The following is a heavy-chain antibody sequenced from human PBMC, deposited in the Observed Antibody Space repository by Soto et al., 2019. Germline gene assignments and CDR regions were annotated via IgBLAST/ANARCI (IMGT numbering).Heavy chain of an antibody. V-gene: IGHV1-2*02. D-gene: IGHD5-18*01. CDR2: INPNSGGT. CDR1: GYTFTGYY. J-gene: IGHJ6*02. Sequence: ASVKVSCKASGYTFTGYYMHWVRQAPGQGLEWMGWINPNSGGTNYAQKLQGRVTMTRDTSISTAYMELSRLRSDDTAVYYCARDFPPDTAMVNYYYYGMDVWGQGTTVTVSS. CDR3: ARDFPPDTAMVNYYYYGMDV.